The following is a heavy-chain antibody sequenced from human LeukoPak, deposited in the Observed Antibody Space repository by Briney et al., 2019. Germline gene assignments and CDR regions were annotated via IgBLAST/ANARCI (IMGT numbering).Heavy chain of an antibody. D-gene: IGHD4-17*01. CDR3: ARDEDYGDFFPLADY. CDR1: GFTFSSYE. CDR2: ISSSGSTI. V-gene: IGHV3-48*03. J-gene: IGHJ4*02. Sequence: PGGSLRLSCAASGFTFSSYEMNWARQAPGKGLEWVSYISSSGSTIYYADSVKGRFTISRDNAKNSLYLQMNSLRAEDTAVYYCARDEDYGDFFPLADYWGQGTLVTVSS.